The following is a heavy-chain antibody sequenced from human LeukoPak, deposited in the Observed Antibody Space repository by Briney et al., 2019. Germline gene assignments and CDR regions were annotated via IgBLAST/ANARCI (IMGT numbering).Heavy chain of an antibody. V-gene: IGHV4-34*01. CDR1: GGSFSGYY. CDR3: ARGRMDAAGYSSSWYSFKYYFDY. J-gene: IGHJ4*02. CDR2: INHSGST. D-gene: IGHD6-13*01. Sequence: SETLSLTCAVYGGSFSGYYWSWIRQPPGKGLEWIGEINHSGSTNYNPSLKSRVTISVDTSKNQFSLKLSSVTAADTAVYYCARGRMDAAGYSSSWYSFKYYFDYWGQGTLVTVSS.